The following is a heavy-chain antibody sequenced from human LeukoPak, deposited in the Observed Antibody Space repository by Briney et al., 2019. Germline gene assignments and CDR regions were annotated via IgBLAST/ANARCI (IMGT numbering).Heavy chain of an antibody. CDR1: GYTFTSYG. Sequence: ASVKVSCKASGYTFTSYGISWVRQAPGQGLEWMGWISAYNGNTNYAQKLQGRVTMTTDTSTSTAYMELRSLRSDDTAVYYCARVAGYGDYVGYYYYYYYGMDVWGQGTTVTVSS. D-gene: IGHD4-17*01. J-gene: IGHJ6*02. CDR2: ISAYNGNT. CDR3: ARVAGYGDYVGYYYYYYYGMDV. V-gene: IGHV1-18*01.